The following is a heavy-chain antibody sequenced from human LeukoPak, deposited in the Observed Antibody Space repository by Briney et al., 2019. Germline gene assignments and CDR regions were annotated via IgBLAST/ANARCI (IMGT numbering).Heavy chain of an antibody. CDR2: INHSGST. CDR3: ARGPASYYYGMDV. Sequence: SETLSLTCAVYGGSFSGYYWSWLRRPPGKGLEWIGEINHSGSTNYNPSLKSRVTISVDTSKNQFSLKLSSVTAADTAVYYCARGPASYYYGMDVWGQGTTVTVSS. J-gene: IGHJ6*02. CDR1: GGSFSGYY. V-gene: IGHV4-34*01.